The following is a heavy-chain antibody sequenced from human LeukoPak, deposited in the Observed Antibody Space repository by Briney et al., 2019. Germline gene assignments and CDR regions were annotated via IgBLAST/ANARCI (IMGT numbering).Heavy chain of an antibody. V-gene: IGHV3-30*02. CDR1: GFTFSSYG. J-gene: IGHJ4*02. CDR3: AKGEGIAVAGTGLDY. D-gene: IGHD6-19*01. CDR2: IWYGGSNK. Sequence: PGGSLRLSCAASGFTFSSYGMHWVRQAPGKGLEWVAVIWYGGSNKYYADSVKGRFTISRDNSKNTLYLQMNSLRAEDTAVYYCAKGEGIAVAGTGLDYWGQGTLVTVSS.